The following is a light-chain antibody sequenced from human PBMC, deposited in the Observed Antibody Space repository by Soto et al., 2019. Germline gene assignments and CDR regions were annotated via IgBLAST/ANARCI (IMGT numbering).Light chain of an antibody. CDR1: QSISSW. CDR2: DAS. V-gene: IGKV1-5*01. CDR3: QQYSTYPRT. Sequence: DIQMTQSPSPLSASVGDRVTITCRASQSISSWLAWYQQKPGKAPKVLIFDASSLESGVPSRFSGSGSATEFTLTISSLQPDDFATYYCQQYSTYPRTFGQGTKVDI. J-gene: IGKJ1*01.